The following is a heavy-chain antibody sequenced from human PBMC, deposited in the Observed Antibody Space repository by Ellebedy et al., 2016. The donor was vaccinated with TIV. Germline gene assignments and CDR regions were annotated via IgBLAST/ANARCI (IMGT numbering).Heavy chain of an antibody. V-gene: IGHV4-4*02. CDR1: GGSISSSNW. CDR3: ARLTRFEWELLC. Sequence: SETLSLXCAVSGGSISSSNWWSWVRQPPGKGLEWIGEIYHSGSTYYNPSLKSRVTISVDTSKNQFSLKLSSVTAADTAVYYCARLTRFEWELLCWGQGTLVTVSS. CDR2: IYHSGST. D-gene: IGHD1-26*01. J-gene: IGHJ4*02.